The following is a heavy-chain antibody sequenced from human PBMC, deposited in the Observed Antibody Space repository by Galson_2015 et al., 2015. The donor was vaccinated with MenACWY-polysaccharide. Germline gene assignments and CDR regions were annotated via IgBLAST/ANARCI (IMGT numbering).Heavy chain of an antibody. CDR2: INPNSGGT. Sequence: SVKVSCKASGYTFTGYYMHWVRQAPGQGLEWMGRINPNSGGTNYAQKFQGRVTMTRDTSISTAYMELSRLRSGDTAVYYCARGEDISYYYYGMDVWGQGTTVTVSS. CDR3: ARGEDISYYYYGMDV. D-gene: IGHD2-15*01. CDR1: GYTFTGYY. J-gene: IGHJ6*02. V-gene: IGHV1-2*06.